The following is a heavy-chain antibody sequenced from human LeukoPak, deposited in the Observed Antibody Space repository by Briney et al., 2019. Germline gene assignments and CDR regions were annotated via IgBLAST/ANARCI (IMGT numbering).Heavy chain of an antibody. J-gene: IGHJ4*02. CDR3: ARQTIYSGSYS. CDR1: GGSISSYY. CDR2: IYYSGST. Sequence: SETLSLTCTVSGGSISSYYWSWIRQPPGKGLEWIGSIYYSGSTYYNPSLKSRVTISVDTSKNQFSLKLSSVTAADTAVYYCARQTIYSGSYSWGQGTLVTVSS. D-gene: IGHD1-26*01. V-gene: IGHV4-59*05.